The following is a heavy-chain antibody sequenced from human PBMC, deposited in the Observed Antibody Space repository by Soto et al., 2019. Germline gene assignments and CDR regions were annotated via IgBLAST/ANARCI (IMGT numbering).Heavy chain of an antibody. CDR2: ISYDGSDK. CDR1: GFTFSPYT. CDR3: ARGGGFCGADCYKGGIDY. Sequence: RLSCAASGFTFSPYTMHWVRQTPGKGLEWVAVISYDGSDKNYADSVRGRFTISRDNSKNTLFLQMNSLRAEDTALYYCARGGGFCGADCYKGGIDYWGQGALVTVSS. D-gene: IGHD2-21*02. V-gene: IGHV3-30-3*01. J-gene: IGHJ4*02.